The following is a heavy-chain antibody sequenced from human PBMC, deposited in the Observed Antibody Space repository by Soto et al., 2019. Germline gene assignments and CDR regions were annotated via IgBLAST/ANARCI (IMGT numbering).Heavy chain of an antibody. Sequence: ASETLSLTCTVSGGSISSYYWSWIRQPPGKGLEWIGYIYYSGSTNYNPSLKSRVTISVDTSKNQFSLKLSSVTAADTAVYYCARILLWFGERYFDYWGQGTLVTVSS. CDR1: GGSISSYY. J-gene: IGHJ4*02. V-gene: IGHV4-59*08. CDR2: IYYSGST. CDR3: ARILLWFGERYFDY. D-gene: IGHD3-10*01.